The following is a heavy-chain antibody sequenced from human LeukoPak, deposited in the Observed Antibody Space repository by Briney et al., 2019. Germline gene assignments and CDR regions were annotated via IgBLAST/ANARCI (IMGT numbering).Heavy chain of an antibody. Sequence: GGSLRLSCAASGFTFSNYNMNWVRQAPGKGLEWVSSISSSCSYITYADSVKGRFTISRDNAKDSLYLQMHSLRAEDTAVYYCARDSQAVGTDFDYWGQGALVTVSS. CDR3: ARDSQAVGTDFDY. J-gene: IGHJ4*02. CDR2: ISSSCSYI. V-gene: IGHV3-21*01. CDR1: GFTFSNYN. D-gene: IGHD6-13*01.